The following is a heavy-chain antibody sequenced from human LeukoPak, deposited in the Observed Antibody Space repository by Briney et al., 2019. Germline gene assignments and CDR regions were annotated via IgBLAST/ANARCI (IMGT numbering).Heavy chain of an antibody. D-gene: IGHD1-26*01. Sequence: GGSLRLSCAASGFTFSSYAMSWVRQAPGKGLEWVSTISGSGGSKYYADSVKGRFTISRDNSKNTLYLQMNSLRAEDTAAYYCAKLWDSGTYFYFDYWGQGTLVTVSS. V-gene: IGHV3-23*01. J-gene: IGHJ4*02. CDR1: GFTFSSYA. CDR3: AKLWDSGTYFYFDY. CDR2: ISGSGGSK.